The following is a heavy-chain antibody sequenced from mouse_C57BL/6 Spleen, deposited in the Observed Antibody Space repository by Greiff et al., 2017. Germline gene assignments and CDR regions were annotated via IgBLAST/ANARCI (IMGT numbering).Heavy chain of an antibody. D-gene: IGHD2-4*01. CDR2: IDPEDGDT. CDR1: GFNIKDYY. V-gene: IGHV14-1*01. Sequence: EVQLQQSGAELVRPGASVKLSCTASGFNIKDYYMHWVKQRPEQGLEWIGRIDPEDGDTEYAPKFQGKATMTADTSSNTAYLQLSSLTSADTAVYYCTTWDYEKNYCAMDYWGQGTSVTVSS. CDR3: TTWDYEKNYCAMDY. J-gene: IGHJ4*01.